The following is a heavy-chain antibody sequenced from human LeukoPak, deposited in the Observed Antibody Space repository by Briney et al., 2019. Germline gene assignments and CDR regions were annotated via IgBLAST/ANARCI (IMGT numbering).Heavy chain of an antibody. CDR2: IYYSGST. CDR3: AREMGGSYYPYYFDY. CDR1: GGSISSYY. J-gene: IGHJ4*02. Sequence: SETLSLTCTVSGGSISSYYWSWIRQPPGKGLEWIGYIYYSGSTNYNPSLKSRVTMSVDTSKNQFSLKLSSVSAADTAVYYCAREMGGSYYPYYFDYWGQGTLVTVSS. V-gene: IGHV4-59*12. D-gene: IGHD1-26*01.